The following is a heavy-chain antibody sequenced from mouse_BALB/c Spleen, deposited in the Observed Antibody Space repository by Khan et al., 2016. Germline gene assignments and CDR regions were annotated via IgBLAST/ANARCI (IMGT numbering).Heavy chain of an antibody. CDR2: INTYSGES. CDR3: ATYLNSNGSSSSFNV. D-gene: IGHD1-1*01. V-gene: IGHV9-3-1*01. CDR1: GYTFTNYG. J-gene: IGHJ1*01. Sequence: QIQLVQSGPELKKPGKTVKISCKASGYTFTNYGMNWVKQAPGKGLKWMGWINTYSGESTYADDFKGRFAFSLETSANTAYLQINNLKNEDTATXFCATYLNSNGSSSSFNVWAPGPRVTVPS.